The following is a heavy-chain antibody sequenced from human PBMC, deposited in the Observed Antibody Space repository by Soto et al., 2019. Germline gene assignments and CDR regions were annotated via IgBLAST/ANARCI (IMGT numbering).Heavy chain of an antibody. CDR2: ISVYNGTT. J-gene: IGHJ5*02. CDR3: ATSYDSDFDP. CDR1: GYTFTSYG. Sequence: QVQLVQSGAEVKKPGASVKVSCKASGYTFTSYGISWVRQAPGLGLEWMGWISVYNGTTDYAQKFQGRVTMTTDTSTSTAYMELRSLRSADTAVYYCATSYDSDFDPWGQGTLVTVSS. V-gene: IGHV1-18*04. D-gene: IGHD5-12*01.